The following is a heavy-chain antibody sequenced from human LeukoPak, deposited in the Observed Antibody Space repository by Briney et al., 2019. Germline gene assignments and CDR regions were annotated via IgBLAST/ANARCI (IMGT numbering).Heavy chain of an antibody. CDR1: GGSIGSSSYY. J-gene: IGHJ4*02. V-gene: IGHV4-39*01. CDR2: IYYSGST. D-gene: IGHD4-17*01. CDR3: ARLYGDFLFDY. Sequence: SETLSLTCTVSGGSIGSSSYYWGWIRQPPGKGLEWIGSIYYSGSTYYNPSLKSRVTISVDTSKNQFSLKLSSVTAADTAVYYCARLYGDFLFDYWGQGTLVTVSS.